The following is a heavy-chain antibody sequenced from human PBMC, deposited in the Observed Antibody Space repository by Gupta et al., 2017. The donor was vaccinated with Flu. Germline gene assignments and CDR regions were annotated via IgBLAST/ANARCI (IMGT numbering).Heavy chain of an antibody. J-gene: IGHJ4*02. D-gene: IGHD3-16*02. CDR3: ARQAYVWGNYRSVYFDT. V-gene: IGHV4-4*07. CDR2: MYLSNGAM. Sequence: YWSWVRQSAGKGVEWIGRMYLSNGAMNYNPSLKSRVTMSADTSKNQFSLELTSVIAADTAIYYCARQAYVWGNYRSVYFDTWGQGAQVSVSS. CDR1: Y.